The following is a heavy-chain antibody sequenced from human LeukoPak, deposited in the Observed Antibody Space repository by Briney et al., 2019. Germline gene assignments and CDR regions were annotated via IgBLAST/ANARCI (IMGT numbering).Heavy chain of an antibody. CDR3: AKVGRGPYCSSTSCYGSAFDI. D-gene: IGHD2-2*01. CDR2: ISGSGGST. CDR1: GFTFSSYA. V-gene: IGHV3-23*01. J-gene: IGHJ3*02. Sequence: GGSLRLSCAASGFTFSSYAMSWVRQAPGKGLEWVSAISGSGGSTYYADSVKGRFTISRDNSKNTLYLQMNSLRAEDTAVYYCAKVGRGPYCSSTSCYGSAFDIWGQGTMVTVSS.